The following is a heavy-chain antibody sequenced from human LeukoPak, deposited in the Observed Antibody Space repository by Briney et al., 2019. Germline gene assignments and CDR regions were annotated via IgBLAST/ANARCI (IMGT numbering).Heavy chain of an antibody. Sequence: ASVKVSYKASGYTFTSYGISWVRQAPGQGLEWMGWISAYNSNTNYAQKLQGRVTMTTDTSTSTAYMELRSLRSDDTAVYYCARGPDYGLAEDYFDYWGQGTLVTVSS. CDR1: GYTFTSYG. CDR2: ISAYNSNT. D-gene: IGHD4-17*01. J-gene: IGHJ4*02. CDR3: ARGPDYGLAEDYFDY. V-gene: IGHV1-18*01.